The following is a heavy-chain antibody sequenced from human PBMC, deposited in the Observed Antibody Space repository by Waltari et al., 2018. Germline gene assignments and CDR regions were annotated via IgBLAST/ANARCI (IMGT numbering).Heavy chain of an antibody. CDR2: IYWNDDK. D-gene: IGHD3-3*01. CDR1: GFSLSTSGVG. V-gene: IGHV2-5*01. CDR3: AHRRYDFWSGAGDYFDY. J-gene: IGHJ4*02. Sequence: QITLKESGPTLVKPTQTLTLTCTFSGFSLSTSGVGVGWIRQPPGKALEWLALIYWNDDKRYSPSLKSRLTSTKDTSKNQVVLTMTNMDPVDTATYYCAHRRYDFWSGAGDYFDYWGQGTLVTVSS.